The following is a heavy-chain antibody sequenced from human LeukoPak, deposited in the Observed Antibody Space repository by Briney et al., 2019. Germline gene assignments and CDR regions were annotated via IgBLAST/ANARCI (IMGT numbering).Heavy chain of an antibody. CDR3: ARAPPLMYSYDSSGPFQH. J-gene: IGHJ1*01. CDR1: GDTFTSYA. V-gene: IGHV1-3*01. CDR2: INAGNGNT. Sequence: ASVKVSCNASGDTFTSYAMHWVRQAPGQRLEWMGWINAGNGNTKYSQKFQGRVTITRDTSASTAYMELSSLRSEDTAVYYCARAPPLMYSYDSSGPFQHWRQGTLVTVSS. D-gene: IGHD3-22*01.